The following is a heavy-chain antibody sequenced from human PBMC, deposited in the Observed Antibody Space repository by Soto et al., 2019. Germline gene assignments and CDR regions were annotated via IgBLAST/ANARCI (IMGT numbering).Heavy chain of an antibody. CDR3: ATAFDYGDDTYFQS. D-gene: IGHD4-17*01. J-gene: IGHJ1*01. V-gene: IGHV3-74*01. Sequence: EVQLVESGGGLVQPGGSLRLSCAASGFTFSRYWMHWVRQGPGKGLVWVAHINGDGSDTNYADSVRGRFAISRDNAENTLFLQMNSLRAEDTAVYYCATAFDYGDDTYFQSWGQGTLVTVSS. CDR2: INGDGSDT. CDR1: GFTFSRYW.